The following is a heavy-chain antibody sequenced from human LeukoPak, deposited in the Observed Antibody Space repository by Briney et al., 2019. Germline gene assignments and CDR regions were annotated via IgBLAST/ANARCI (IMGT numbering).Heavy chain of an antibody. CDR1: GFKVEDFA. CDR2: IYSGGST. D-gene: IGHD3-3*01. J-gene: IGHJ3*02. V-gene: IGHV3-53*01. CDR3: ARAGKSLEWLVISPNAFDI. Sequence: GGSLRLSCGASGFKVEDFAFHWVRQAPGKGLEWVSVIYSGGSTYYADSVKGRFTISRDNSKNTLYLQMNSLRAEDTAVYYCARAGKSLEWLVISPNAFDIWGQGTMVTVSS.